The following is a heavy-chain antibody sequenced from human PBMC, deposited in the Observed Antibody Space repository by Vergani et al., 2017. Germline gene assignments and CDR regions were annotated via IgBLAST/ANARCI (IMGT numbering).Heavy chain of an antibody. J-gene: IGHJ4*02. CDR2: IHPADSDT. Sequence: EVQLVQSGAEVKKPGESLNISCQISGYSFTNYWIGWVRQMPGKGLEWMGIIHPADSDTRYSPSFQGQVTISVDKSISTAYLQRSSLRASDSAMYYCARLYGRDSSGSKYFDYWGQGTLVTFSS. CDR1: GYSFTNYW. CDR3: ARLYGRDSSGSKYFDY. D-gene: IGHD3-22*01. V-gene: IGHV5-51*01.